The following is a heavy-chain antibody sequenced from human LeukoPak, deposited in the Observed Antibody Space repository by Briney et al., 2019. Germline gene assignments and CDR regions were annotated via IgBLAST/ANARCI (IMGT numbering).Heavy chain of an antibody. CDR2: INWNGGST. Sequence: GGSLRLSCAASGSNFDDHGMSWVRQVPGKGPEVVAGINWNGGSTGYADSVKGRFTISRDNAKNSLFLQMNSLRAEDAALYYCAMGDSSGWYFDYWGQGILVTVSS. CDR1: GSNFDDHG. D-gene: IGHD6-19*01. CDR3: AMGDSSGWYFDY. V-gene: IGHV3-20*04. J-gene: IGHJ4*02.